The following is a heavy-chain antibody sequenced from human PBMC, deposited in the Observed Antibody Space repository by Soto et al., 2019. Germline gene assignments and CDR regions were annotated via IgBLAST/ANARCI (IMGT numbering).Heavy chain of an antibody. V-gene: IGHV1-69*06. Sequence: QVQLVQSGAEVKTPGSSVKVSCKAPGGTFSSYAISWVRQAPGQGLEWMGGIIPIFGTANYAQKFQGRVTITAYKSTSTAYMELSSLRSEDTAVYYCARVTRQDDFCSGYYLILDYWGQGTLVTVSS. D-gene: IGHD3-3*01. CDR2: IIPIFGTA. J-gene: IGHJ4*02. CDR3: ARVTRQDDFCSGYYLILDY. CDR1: GGTFSSYA.